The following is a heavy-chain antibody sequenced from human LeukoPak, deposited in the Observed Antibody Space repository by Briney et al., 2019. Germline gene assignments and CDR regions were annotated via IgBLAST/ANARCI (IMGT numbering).Heavy chain of an antibody. Sequence: ASVKVSCKAFGYRFTGYYIHWVRQAPGQGLEWMGWINPNSGVTNSAQKFQGRVTMTRDTSISTAYMELSRLKSDDTAVYYCAIASDWYYFDHWGQGTLVTVSS. J-gene: IGHJ4*02. CDR2: INPNSGVT. CDR3: AIASDWYYFDH. D-gene: IGHD6-19*01. V-gene: IGHV1-2*02. CDR1: GYRFTGYY.